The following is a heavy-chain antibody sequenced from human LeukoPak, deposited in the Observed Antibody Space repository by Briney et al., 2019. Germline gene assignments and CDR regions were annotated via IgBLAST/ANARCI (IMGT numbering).Heavy chain of an antibody. CDR3: ARQAIRDGYNNIDY. CDR2: INYSGST. Sequence: PSETLSLTCTVSGGSISSSSYYWGWIRQPPGKGLEWIGSINYSGSTYYNPSLKSRVTISVDTSKNQFSLKLSSVTAADTAVYYCARQAIRDGYNNIDYWGQGSLVTVSS. D-gene: IGHD5-24*01. J-gene: IGHJ4*02. V-gene: IGHV4-39*01. CDR1: GGSISSSSYY.